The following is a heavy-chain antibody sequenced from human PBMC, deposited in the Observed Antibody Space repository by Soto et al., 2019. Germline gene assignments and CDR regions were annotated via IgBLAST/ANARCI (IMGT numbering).Heavy chain of an antibody. CDR3: ASVAAVRGAYFDY. V-gene: IGHV4-4*02. Sequence: QVQLQESGPGLVKPSGTLSLTCAVSGGSISSSNWWSWVRQPPGKGLEWIGEIYHSGSTNYNPSLQSRVTISVDKSKNQFSLKLSSVTAADTAVYYCASVAAVRGAYFDYWGQGTLVTVSS. D-gene: IGHD6-19*01. J-gene: IGHJ4*02. CDR1: GGSISSSNW. CDR2: IYHSGST.